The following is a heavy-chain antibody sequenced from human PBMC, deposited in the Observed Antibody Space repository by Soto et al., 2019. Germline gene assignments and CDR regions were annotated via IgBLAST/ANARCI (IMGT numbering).Heavy chain of an antibody. V-gene: IGHV3-30*03. D-gene: IGHD2-8*01. CDR2: ISYDGSNK. J-gene: IGHJ6*03. Sequence: GGSLRLSCAASGFTFSSYGMHWVRQAPGKGLEWVAVISYDGSNKYYADSVKGRFTISRDNSKNTLYLQMNSLRAEDTAVYYCAREFVLMVYATGYYYYYMDVWGKGTTVTVSS. CDR1: GFTFSSYG. CDR3: AREFVLMVYATGYYYYYMDV.